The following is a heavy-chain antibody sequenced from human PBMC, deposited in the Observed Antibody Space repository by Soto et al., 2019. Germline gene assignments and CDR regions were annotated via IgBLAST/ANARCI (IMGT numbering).Heavy chain of an antibody. J-gene: IGHJ6*02. Sequence: SVKVSCKASGGTFSSYAISWVRQAPGQGLEWMGWIIPICGTTNYAQKFQGWVTMTGDKSISTAYMELSRLRSDDTAVYYCAREEYSSSSGYYYGMDVWGQGTTVTVSS. V-gene: IGHV1-69*06. D-gene: IGHD6-6*01. CDR2: IIPICGTT. CDR3: AREEYSSSSGYYYGMDV. CDR1: GGTFSSYA.